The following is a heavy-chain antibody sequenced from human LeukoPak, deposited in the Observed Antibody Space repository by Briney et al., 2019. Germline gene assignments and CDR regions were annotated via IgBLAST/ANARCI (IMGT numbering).Heavy chain of an antibody. J-gene: IGHJ6*02. CDR2: ISGSGGST. Sequence: GGSLRLSCAASEFTFRSHVMSWVRQAPGKGLEWVSAISGSGGSTYYADSVKGRFTISRDNSKNTLYMQMNSLGAEDTAVYYCAKRAPMVRGRTDYQYGMDVWGQGTTVTVSS. CDR1: EFTFRSHV. V-gene: IGHV3-23*01. D-gene: IGHD3-10*01. CDR3: AKRAPMVRGRTDYQYGMDV.